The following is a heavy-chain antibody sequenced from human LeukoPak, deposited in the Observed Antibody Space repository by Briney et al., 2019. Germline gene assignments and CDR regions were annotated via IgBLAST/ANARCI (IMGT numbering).Heavy chain of an antibody. D-gene: IGHD3-22*01. CDR1: GYTFTSYD. CDR3: ARVMRLRAYYDSSGYRLGY. Sequence: ASVMVSCKASGYTFTSYDINWVRQATGQGLEWMGWMNPNSGNTGYAQKFQGRVTMTRNTSISTAYMELSSLRSEDTAVYYCARVMRLRAYYDSSGYRLGYWGQGTLVTVSS. J-gene: IGHJ4*02. V-gene: IGHV1-8*01. CDR2: MNPNSGNT.